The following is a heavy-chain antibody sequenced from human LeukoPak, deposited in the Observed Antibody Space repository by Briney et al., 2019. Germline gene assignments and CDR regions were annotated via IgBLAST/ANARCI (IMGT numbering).Heavy chain of an antibody. CDR1: GYTFTSYG. Sequence: ASVKVSCKASGYTFTSYGISWVRQAPGQGVEWMGWISAYNGNTNYAQKLQGRVTMTTDTSTSTAYMVLRSLRSDDTAVYYCARALVVAATQGLDPWGQGTLVTVSS. D-gene: IGHD2-15*01. CDR2: ISAYNGNT. J-gene: IGHJ5*02. CDR3: ARALVVAATQGLDP. V-gene: IGHV1-18*01.